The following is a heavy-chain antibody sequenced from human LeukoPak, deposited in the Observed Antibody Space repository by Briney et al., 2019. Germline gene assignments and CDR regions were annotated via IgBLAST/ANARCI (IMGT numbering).Heavy chain of an antibody. CDR2: INWNGGST. CDR3: ARLLSVSSANAFDI. CDR1: GFTFDDYG. Sequence: TGGSLRLSCAASGFTFDDYGMSWVRQAPGKGLEWVSGINWNGGSTGYADSVKGRFTISRDNAKNSLYLQMNSLRAEDTALYYCARLLSVSSANAFDIWGQGTMVTVSS. J-gene: IGHJ3*02. V-gene: IGHV3-20*04. D-gene: IGHD6-19*01.